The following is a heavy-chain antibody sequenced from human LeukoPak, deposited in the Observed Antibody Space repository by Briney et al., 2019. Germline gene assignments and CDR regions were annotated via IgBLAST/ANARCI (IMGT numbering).Heavy chain of an antibody. CDR3: ARTLVDDILDY. Sequence: GGSLRLSCAASGFTFSRYWMTWVRQAPGRGLEWVANINQDGREIHYVDSVKGRFTISRDNAKNSLYLQMNSLRAEDTAVYYCARTLVDDILDYWGQGTLVTVSS. CDR1: GFTFSRYW. J-gene: IGHJ4*02. D-gene: IGHD3-9*01. V-gene: IGHV3-7*01. CDR2: INQDGREI.